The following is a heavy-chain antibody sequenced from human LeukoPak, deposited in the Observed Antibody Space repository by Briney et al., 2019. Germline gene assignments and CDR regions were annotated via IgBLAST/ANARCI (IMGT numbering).Heavy chain of an antibody. V-gene: IGHV3-21*01. Sequence: PGGSLRPSCAASGFTFSSYSMNWVRQAPGKGLEWVSSISSSSSYIYYADSVKGRFTISRDNAKNSLYLQMNSLRAEDTAVYYCARDARRGVATIIMFDYWGQGTLVTVSS. J-gene: IGHJ4*02. CDR2: ISSSSSYI. D-gene: IGHD5-12*01. CDR3: ARDARRGVATIIMFDY. CDR1: GFTFSSYS.